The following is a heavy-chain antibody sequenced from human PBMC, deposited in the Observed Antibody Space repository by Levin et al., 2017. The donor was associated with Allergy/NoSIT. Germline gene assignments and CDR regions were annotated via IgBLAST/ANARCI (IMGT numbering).Heavy chain of an antibody. CDR1: GGTFRHYA. CDR2: IVPVFGST. J-gene: IGHJ4*02. D-gene: IGHD5-18*01. V-gene: IGHV1-69*01. Sequence: PGGSLRLSCKASGGTFRHYALSWVRQAPGQGFEWMGGIVPVFGSTNYAQKFHGRVTITADESTSTANMELSSLRSDDTAVYYCVTRSAYSHGHYYFDYWGQGTLVTDSS. CDR3: VTRSAYSHGHYYFDY.